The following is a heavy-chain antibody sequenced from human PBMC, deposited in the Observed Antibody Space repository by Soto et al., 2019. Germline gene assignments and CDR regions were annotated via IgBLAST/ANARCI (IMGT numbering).Heavy chain of an antibody. CDR1: GFTFSSYG. D-gene: IGHD4-17*01. J-gene: IGHJ3*02. CDR2: ISYDGSNK. Sequence: QVQLVESGGGVVQPGRSLRLSCAASGFTFSSYGMHWVRQAPGKGLEWVAVISYDGSNKYYADSVKGRFTISRDNFKTXLYLQMNSLRAEDTAVYYCAKDPDYGGNVGDAFDIWGQGTMVTVSS. CDR3: AKDPDYGGNVGDAFDI. V-gene: IGHV3-30*18.